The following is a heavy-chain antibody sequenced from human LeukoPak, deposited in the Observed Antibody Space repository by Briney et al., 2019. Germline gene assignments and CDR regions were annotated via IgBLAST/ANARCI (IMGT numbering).Heavy chain of an antibody. J-gene: IGHJ4*02. CDR2: ISAYNGNT. CDR3: ARDRPKLVVTVVTPLDY. V-gene: IGHV1-18*04. Sequence: VASVKVSCKASGYSFTTYYMHWVRQAPGQGLEWMGWISAYNGNTNYAQKLQGRVTMTTDTSTSTAYMELRSLRSDDTAVYYCARDRPKLVVTVVTPLDYWGQGTLVTVSS. CDR1: GYSFTTYY. D-gene: IGHD4-23*01.